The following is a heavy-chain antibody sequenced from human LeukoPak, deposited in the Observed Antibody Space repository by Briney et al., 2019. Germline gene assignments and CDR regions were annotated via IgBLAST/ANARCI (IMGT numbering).Heavy chain of an antibody. J-gene: IGHJ3*02. V-gene: IGHV3-23*01. Sequence: GGSLRLSCAASGFTFSSYAMSGVRQAPGKGLEWVSAISGSGGSTYYADSVKGRFIISRDNSKNPLYLQMNSLRAEDTAVYYCAKSSSTVTTLGAFDIWGQGTMVTVSS. CDR2: ISGSGGST. CDR1: GFTFSSYA. D-gene: IGHD4-17*01. CDR3: AKSSSTVTTLGAFDI.